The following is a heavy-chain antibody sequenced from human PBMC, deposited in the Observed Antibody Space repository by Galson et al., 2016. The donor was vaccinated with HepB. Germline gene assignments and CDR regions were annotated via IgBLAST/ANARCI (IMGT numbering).Heavy chain of an antibody. J-gene: IGHJ4*02. V-gene: IGHV5-10-1*04. D-gene: IGHD6-19*01. Sequence: QSGAEVKEPGESLRISCKGSGDRLTDYWITWVRPVPGKGMQWMGRIDPDDSYPNYSLSFQGQVTIHADKSISTAYLQWSSLKASDTAMYYCARRGIAVAGRGGIDYWGQGTLVTVSS. CDR1: GDRLTDYW. CDR2: IDPDDSYP. CDR3: ARRGIAVAGRGGIDY.